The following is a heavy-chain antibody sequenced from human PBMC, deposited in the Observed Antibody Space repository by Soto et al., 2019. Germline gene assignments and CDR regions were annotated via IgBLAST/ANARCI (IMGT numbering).Heavy chain of an antibody. D-gene: IGHD4-17*01. J-gene: IGHJ4*02. CDR2: IIPIFGTA. CDR3: AGLITTVTTNPSFDY. CDR1: GGTFSSYA. Sequence: QVQLVQSGAEVKKPGSSVKVSCKASGGTFSSYAISWVRQAPGQGLEWMGGIIPIFGTANYAQKFQGRVTITADKSTSTAYMELSRLRSEDTAVYYCAGLITTVTTNPSFDYWGQGTLVTVSS. V-gene: IGHV1-69*06.